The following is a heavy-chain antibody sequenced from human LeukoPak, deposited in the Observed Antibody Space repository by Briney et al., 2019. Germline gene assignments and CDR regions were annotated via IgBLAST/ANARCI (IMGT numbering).Heavy chain of an antibody. CDR2: INIDGSDT. J-gene: IGHJ4*02. Sequence: GGSLRLACAASGFTLSEYWMQWGRHATGKGLVWVSRINIDGSDTTYADSVKGRFTISRDNAKSTLYLEMNSLRVEDTAVYFCARDRSPTNGGFDYWGQGTLVTVSS. CDR1: GFTLSEYW. CDR3: ARDRSPTNGGFDY. D-gene: IGHD7-27*01. V-gene: IGHV3-74*01.